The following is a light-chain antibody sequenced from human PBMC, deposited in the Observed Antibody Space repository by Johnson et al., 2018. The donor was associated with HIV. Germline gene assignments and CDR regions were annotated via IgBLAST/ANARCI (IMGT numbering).Light chain of an antibody. J-gene: IGLJ1*01. V-gene: IGLV1-51*01. Sequence: QSVLTQPPSVSAAPGQKVTISCSGSSSNIGNNYVSWYQQLPGTAPKLLIYDNNKRPSGIPDRFSGSKSGTSATLGITGLQTGDEADYYCGTWDSSLSADRYVFGTGTKVIVL. CDR3: GTWDSSLSADRYV. CDR2: DNN. CDR1: SSNIGNNY.